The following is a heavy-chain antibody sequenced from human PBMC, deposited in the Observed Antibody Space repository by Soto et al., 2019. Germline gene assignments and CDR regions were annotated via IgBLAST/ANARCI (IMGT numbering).Heavy chain of an antibody. CDR3: ARVRQQWLVSAHYLDC. J-gene: IGHJ4*01. CDR2: ISHDGSSI. Sequence: QVQLMESGGAVVQPGRSLRLSCAASGFTFSSYAMHWVRQAPGKGLEWVAIISHDGSSIYYGDSVKGRFTISRDNSKSTLYLQMNSLRSEDTAVYYCARVRQQWLVSAHYLDCWGHGTLVTVSS. CDR1: GFTFSSYA. V-gene: IGHV3-30-3*01. D-gene: IGHD6-19*01.